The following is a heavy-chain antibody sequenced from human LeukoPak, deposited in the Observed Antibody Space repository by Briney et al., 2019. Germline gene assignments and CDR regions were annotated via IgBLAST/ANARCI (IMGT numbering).Heavy chain of an antibody. J-gene: IGHJ3*02. CDR1: GASFSDSSYY. Sequence: SETLSLTCTVSGASFSDSSYYWAWIRQPQGKVLEWIGRTSFSETKDKPSLKSRITISGDKSKNQLSLQLKSLTAADTAVYYCSSPSKLVISRGGFDIWGQGTMVTLSA. D-gene: IGHD3-22*01. CDR2: TSFSET. V-gene: IGHV4-39*01. CDR3: SSPSKLVISRGGFDI.